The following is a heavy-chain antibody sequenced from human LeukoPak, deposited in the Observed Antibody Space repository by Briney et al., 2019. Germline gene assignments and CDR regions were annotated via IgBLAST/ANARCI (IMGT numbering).Heavy chain of an antibody. CDR2: ISYDGSNK. D-gene: IGHD5-12*01. V-gene: IGHV3-30-3*01. Sequence: GGSLRLSCAASGFTFSSYAMHWVRQAPGKGLEWVAVISYDGSNKYYADSVRGRFTISRDNSKNTLYLQMNSLRAEDTAVYYCARDVALLVATVDYWGQGTLVTVSS. J-gene: IGHJ4*02. CDR3: ARDVALLVATVDY. CDR1: GFTFSSYA.